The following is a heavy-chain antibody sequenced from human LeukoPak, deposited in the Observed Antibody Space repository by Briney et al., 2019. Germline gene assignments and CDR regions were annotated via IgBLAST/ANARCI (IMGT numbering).Heavy chain of an antibody. CDR2: INPDGSST. CDR1: GFTFSSYW. CDR3: ARARDILTGYYKVMYFQH. Sequence: GGSLRLSCAASGFTFSSYWMHWVRQVPGKGLVWVSGINPDGSSTNYADSVKGRFTISRDNAKNSLYLQMNSLRAEDTAVYYCARARDILTGYYKVMYFQHWGQGTLVTVSS. D-gene: IGHD3-9*01. J-gene: IGHJ1*01. V-gene: IGHV3-74*01.